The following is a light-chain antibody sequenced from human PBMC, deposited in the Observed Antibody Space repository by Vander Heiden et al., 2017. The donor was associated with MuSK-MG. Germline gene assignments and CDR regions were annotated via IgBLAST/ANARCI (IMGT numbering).Light chain of an antibody. CDR2: AQT. CDR1: SIRTYY. CDR3: NSRDRSGDHVV. Sequence: SSELTPHPAVSVALAQTVRITCHGDSIRTYYATWYQQKPGQAPVLVVSAQTNRATRPSGIPDRCSGASSGDTAALTTTGAQAEEEAVYYCNSRDRSGDHVVFGTGTKVTVL. J-gene: IGLJ1*01. V-gene: IGLV3-19*01.